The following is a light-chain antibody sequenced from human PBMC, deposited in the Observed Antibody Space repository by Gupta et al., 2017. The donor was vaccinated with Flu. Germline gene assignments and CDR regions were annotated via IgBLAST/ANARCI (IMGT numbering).Light chain of an antibody. V-gene: IGKV1-5*03. CDR1: QSISSW. CDR2: KAS. J-gene: IGKJ1*01. Sequence: SPSTLSASVGDRVTITCRASQSISSWLSWYQQKPGKAPKLLIYKASTLESGVPSRFSGSGFGTEFTLTISRLQPDDFATYYCQEYNSYSAFGQGTKVGIK. CDR3: QEYNSYSA.